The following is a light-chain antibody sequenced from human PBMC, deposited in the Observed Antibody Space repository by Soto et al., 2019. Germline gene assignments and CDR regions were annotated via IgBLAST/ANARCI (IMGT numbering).Light chain of an antibody. V-gene: IGLV1-44*01. J-gene: IGLJ2*01. CDR2: NNN. CDR1: SSNIGSNT. CDR3: AAWDDSLNGPV. Sequence: QPVLTQPPSASGTPGQRVTISCSGSSSNIGSNTVNWYQQLPGTAPKLPIYNNNQRPSGFPDRFSGSKSGTSASLAISGLQSEDEADYYCAAWDDSLNGPVFGGGPQLTVL.